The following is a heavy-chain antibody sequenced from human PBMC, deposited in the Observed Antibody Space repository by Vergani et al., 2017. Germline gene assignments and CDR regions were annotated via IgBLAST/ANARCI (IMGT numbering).Heavy chain of an antibody. V-gene: IGHV3-30*19. CDR2: IYYDGSNA. CDR1: RSTFKTYG. Sequence: QGQLVESGGGIVQPGRSLTLSCVASRSTFKTYGMHWVRQAPGKGLEWVGLIYYDGSNAYYADSVKGRFTISRDNAKNSLYLQMNSLRAEDTAVYYCARDQGSGSYYPTYGMDVWGQGTTVTVSS. CDR3: ARDQGSGSYYPTYGMDV. D-gene: IGHD3-10*01. J-gene: IGHJ6*02.